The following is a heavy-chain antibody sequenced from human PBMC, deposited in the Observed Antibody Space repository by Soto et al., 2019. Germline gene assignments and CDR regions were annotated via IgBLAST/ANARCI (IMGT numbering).Heavy chain of an antibody. Sequence: EVQLVESGGGLVPPGGSLRLSCAGSGFAFSSYTMTWVRQAPGKGLEWISYISSPSTSTFYADSVKGRFTTSRDNAKNSLDLQMNNLKADDTAVYYCSRVGAMVTLLSYYNAMDVWGQGTTVIVSS. CDR3: SRVGAMVTLLSYYNAMDV. D-gene: IGHD5-18*01. J-gene: IGHJ6*02. CDR1: GFAFSSYT. CDR2: ISSPSTST. V-gene: IGHV3-48*01.